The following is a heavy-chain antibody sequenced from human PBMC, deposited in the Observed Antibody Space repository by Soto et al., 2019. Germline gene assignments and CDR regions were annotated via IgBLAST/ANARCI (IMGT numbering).Heavy chain of an antibody. D-gene: IGHD6-6*01. CDR3: ARGEIGVAARPSNY. CDR1: GFTFSDCW. V-gene: IGHV3-7*01. Sequence: EVQLVESGGGLVQPGGSLRLSCAASGFTFSDCWMTWVRQAPGKGLEWVANIKEDGSEKFYVDSVKGRFTISRDNAKNSLYLQMNSLRGEDTAVYYCARGEIGVAARPSNYWGQGTLVTVSS. J-gene: IGHJ4*02. CDR2: IKEDGSEK.